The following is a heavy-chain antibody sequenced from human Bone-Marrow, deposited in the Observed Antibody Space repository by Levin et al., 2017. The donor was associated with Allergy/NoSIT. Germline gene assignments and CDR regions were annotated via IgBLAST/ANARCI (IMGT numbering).Heavy chain of an antibody. Sequence: GGSLRLSCGASGFTFNDYAMHWVRQAPGKGLEWVALISFDGSNKYYADSVKGRVTISRDNSKTTVFLQMNSLRSDDSAVYYCATQQGASGTFYYYGMDVWGQGTTVTVSS. J-gene: IGHJ6*02. CDR1: GFTFNDYA. V-gene: IGHV3-30-3*01. CDR2: ISFDGSNK. D-gene: IGHD3-10*01. CDR3: ATQQGASGTFYYYGMDV.